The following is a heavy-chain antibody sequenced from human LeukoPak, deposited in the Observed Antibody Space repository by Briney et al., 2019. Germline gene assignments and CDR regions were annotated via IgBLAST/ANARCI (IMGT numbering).Heavy chain of an antibody. CDR1: GGSIRSSYYY. D-gene: IGHD3-10*01. V-gene: IGHV4-39*01. CDR3: AGHYGP. J-gene: IGHJ5*02. Sequence: SETLSLTCTVSGGSIRSSYYYWGWIRQPPGKGLEWIGSIYDSGSAYYNPSLKSRVTISVDTSKNQFSLKLNSVTVADTAVYYCAGHYGPWGRGTLVTVSS. CDR2: IYDSGSA.